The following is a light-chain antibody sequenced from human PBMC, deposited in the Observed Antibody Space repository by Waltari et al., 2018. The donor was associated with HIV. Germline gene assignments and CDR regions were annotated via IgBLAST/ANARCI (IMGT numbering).Light chain of an antibody. J-gene: IGLJ3*02. CDR3: NSRDSSGHWF. Sequence: SSELAQDPAVSVALGQTVRITCQGDSVRSYYASWYHQKPGQAPVLVVYGENNRPSGIPERFSGSRSGNTASLTIAGAQTEDEADYYWNSRDSSGHWFFGGGTKVTVL. V-gene: IGLV3-19*01. CDR2: GEN. CDR1: SVRSYY.